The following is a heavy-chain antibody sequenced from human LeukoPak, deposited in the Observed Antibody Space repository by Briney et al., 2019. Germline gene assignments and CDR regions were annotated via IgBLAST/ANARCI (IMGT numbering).Heavy chain of an antibody. J-gene: IGHJ5*02. D-gene: IGHD2-15*01. CDR2: ITSDGTST. CDR1: GFTFSNYW. Sequence: QPGGSLRLSCAASGFTFSNYWMHWVRQVPGKGLVWVARITSDGTSTTYAASVKGRFTISRDNAKNTLYLQMNSLRADDTGLYFCARAYSTSYSDLFDPWGQGTLVTVSS. CDR3: ARAYSTSYSDLFDP. V-gene: IGHV3-74*01.